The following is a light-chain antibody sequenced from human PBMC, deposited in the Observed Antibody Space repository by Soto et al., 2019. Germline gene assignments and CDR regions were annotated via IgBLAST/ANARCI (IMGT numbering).Light chain of an antibody. V-gene: IGKV1-5*03. J-gene: IGKJ2*01. CDR2: KAS. Sequence: DIQMTQSPSALSASVGDRVTITCRASQTLSSWMAWYQQKPGKAPKLLIYKASTLESGVPSRFSGSGSGTEFTLTISSLQPGDFATYYCQQYNRFSFGQGTKLEI. CDR3: QQYNRFS. CDR1: QTLSSW.